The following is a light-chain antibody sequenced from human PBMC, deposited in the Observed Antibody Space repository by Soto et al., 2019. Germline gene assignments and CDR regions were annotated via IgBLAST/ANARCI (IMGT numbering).Light chain of an antibody. V-gene: IGKV1-39*01. Sequence: DLRMTQSPSSLSASVRDRVTITCRASQSIGSNLNWYQQSPGRAPKLLVFAASSKSRGVPLRFDARGSGTDFSLTINSLQPEDVATYYCQQTHTFPWTFVQGTKVDVK. CDR2: AAS. CDR1: QSIGSN. CDR3: QQTHTFPWT. J-gene: IGKJ1*01.